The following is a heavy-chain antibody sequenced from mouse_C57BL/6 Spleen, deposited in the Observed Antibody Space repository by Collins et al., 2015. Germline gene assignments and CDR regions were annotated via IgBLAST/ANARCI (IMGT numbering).Heavy chain of an antibody. CDR1: GFSLTGYG. D-gene: IGHD1-1*01. Sequence: QVQLKESGPGLVAPSQSLSITCTVSGFSLTGYGVNWVRQPPGKGLEWLGMIWGDGSTDYNSALKSRLSISKDNSKSQVFLKMNSLQTDDTARYYCARDPVYYGPPMDYWGQGASVTVSS. CDR3: ARDPVYYGPPMDY. V-gene: IGHV2-6-7*01. J-gene: IGHJ4*01. CDR2: IWGDGST.